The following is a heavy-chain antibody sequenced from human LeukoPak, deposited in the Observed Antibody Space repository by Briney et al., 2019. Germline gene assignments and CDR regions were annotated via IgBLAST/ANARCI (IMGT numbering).Heavy chain of an antibody. J-gene: IGHJ3*02. V-gene: IGHV3-30*04. CDR2: ISYDGSNK. D-gene: IGHD1-7*01. CDR3: ARYLVTGTTSGAFDI. CDR1: GFTFSSYA. Sequence: PGGSLRLSCAASGFTFSSYAMHWVRQAPGKGLEWVAVISYDGSNKYYADSVKGRFTISRDNAKNSLYLQMNGLGVEDTAMYYCARYLVTGTTSGAFDIWGQGTMVTVSS.